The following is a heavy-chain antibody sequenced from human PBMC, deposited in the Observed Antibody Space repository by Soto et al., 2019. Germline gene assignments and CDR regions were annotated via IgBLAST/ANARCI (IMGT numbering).Heavy chain of an antibody. CDR2: IYSSGST. Sequence: SETLSLTCTVSGDSVRNQYWSWIRRPPGRGLEWIGYIYSSGSTKYNPSLKSRLTISVDTSKNQFSLKLSSVTAADTAVYYCARGPTYYDFWSGYYTAYNWFDPWGQGTLVTVSS. CDR3: ARGPTYYDFWSGYYTAYNWFDP. J-gene: IGHJ5*02. CDR1: GDSVRNQY. V-gene: IGHV4-59*02. D-gene: IGHD3-3*01.